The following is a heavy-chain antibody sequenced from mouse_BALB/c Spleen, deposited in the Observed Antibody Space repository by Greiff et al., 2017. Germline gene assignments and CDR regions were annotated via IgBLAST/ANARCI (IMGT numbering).Heavy chain of an antibody. D-gene: IGHD1-2*01. CDR1: GFTFSSYA. J-gene: IGHJ1*01. CDR3: ARGLRLPHWYFDV. V-gene: IGHV5-6-5*01. Sequence: DVQLVESGGGLVKPGGSLKLSCAASGFTFSSYAMSWVRQTPEKRLEWVASISSGGSTYYPDSVKGRFTISRDNARNILYLQMSSLRSEDTAMYYCARGLRLPHWYFDVWGAGTTVTVSS. CDR2: ISSGGST.